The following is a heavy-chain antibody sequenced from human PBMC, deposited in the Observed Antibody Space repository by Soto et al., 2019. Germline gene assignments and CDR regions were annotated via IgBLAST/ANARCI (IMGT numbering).Heavy chain of an antibody. V-gene: IGHV3-23*01. D-gene: IGHD4-17*01. Sequence: GSLRLLFAAPGFFLCTYCIALVRQAAGKGPQWVSGLSGGGANTFYIDSVRGRFTISVDNSKNTVYLQMDSLRADDTAVYYCARWSGYADAWGQGTLVTVSS. CDR1: GFFLCTYC. J-gene: IGHJ4*02. CDR2: LSGGGANT. CDR3: ARWSGYADA.